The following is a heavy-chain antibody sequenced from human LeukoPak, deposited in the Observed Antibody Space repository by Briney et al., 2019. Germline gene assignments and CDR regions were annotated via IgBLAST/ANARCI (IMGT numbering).Heavy chain of an antibody. D-gene: IGHD1-14*01. V-gene: IGHV3-53*01. CDR1: DFIVRSNY. CDR3: AIRGGPGSLDAFDI. CDR2: IYNDGSA. J-gene: IGHJ3*02. Sequence: GGSLRLSCAASDFIVRSNYMTWVCQAPREGLEWVSVIYNDGSAYYADSVRGRFTISRDTSKNTVYLQMNSLRAEDTAVYYCAIRGGPGSLDAFDIWGQGTMVTVSS.